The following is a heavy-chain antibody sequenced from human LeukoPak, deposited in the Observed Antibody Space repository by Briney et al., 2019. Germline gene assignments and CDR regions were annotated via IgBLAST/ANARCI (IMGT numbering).Heavy chain of an antibody. Sequence: SQTLSLTHALSGDSVSIISVAWTWIRQSPSRGLEWLGRTYYRSKWYYEYAVFVKSRINISPDTSKNPFSLQLTSVTPEDTAVYYCSLARSEYHYGMDVWGQGTTVTVSS. V-gene: IGHV6-1*01. CDR1: GDSVSIISVA. CDR2: TYYRSKWYY. CDR3: SLARSEYHYGMDV. J-gene: IGHJ6*02.